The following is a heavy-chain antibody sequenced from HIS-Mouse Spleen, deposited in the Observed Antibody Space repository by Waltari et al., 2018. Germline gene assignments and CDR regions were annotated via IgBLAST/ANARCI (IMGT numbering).Heavy chain of an antibody. Sequence: QVQLVESGGGVVQPGRSLRLSCAASGFTFRSYAMHWVRQAPGTGLEWVAVISYDGSNKYYADSVKGRFTISRDNSKNTLYLQMNSLRAEDTAVYYCTRGFAYCGGDCYPNWFDPWGQGTLVTVSS. CDR3: TRGFAYCGGDCYPNWFDP. J-gene: IGHJ5*02. CDR2: ISYDGSNK. D-gene: IGHD2-21*02. V-gene: IGHV3-30*04. CDR1: GFTFRSYA.